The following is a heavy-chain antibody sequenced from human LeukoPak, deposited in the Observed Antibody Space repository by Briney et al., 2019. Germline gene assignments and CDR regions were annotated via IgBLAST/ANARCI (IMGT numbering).Heavy chain of an antibody. CDR2: IGSTSSDR. D-gene: IGHD5-24*01. V-gene: IGHV3-21*01. J-gene: IGHJ4*02. CDR3: ARDGDGYNQYYFDY. CDR1: GFTFSTYT. Sequence: GGSLRLSCAASGFTFSTYTMNWVRQSPGKGLEWVSSIGSTSSDRYYADSVKGRFTISRDSAKNSVYLQMNSLRAEDTAIYYCARDGDGYNQYYFDYWGQGTLVTVSS.